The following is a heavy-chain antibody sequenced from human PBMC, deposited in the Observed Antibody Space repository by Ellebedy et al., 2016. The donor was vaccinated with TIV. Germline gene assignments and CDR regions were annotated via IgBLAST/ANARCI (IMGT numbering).Heavy chain of an antibody. Sequence: MPSETLSLTCIVCGGSVGSSSYYWGWIRQPQGKGLEWIGTVYYSGSTYYNSSLKSRVTISVNTSKNQYSLSLSSVTAADTAMYYCTRLFVGGWHRGAFDIWGQGTTVTVSS. J-gene: IGHJ3*02. CDR1: GGSVGSSSYY. D-gene: IGHD6-19*01. CDR3: TRLFVGGWHRGAFDI. V-gene: IGHV4-39*07. CDR2: VYYSGST.